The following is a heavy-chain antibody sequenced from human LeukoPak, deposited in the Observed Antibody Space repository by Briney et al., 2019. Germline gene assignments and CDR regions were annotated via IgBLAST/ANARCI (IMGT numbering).Heavy chain of an antibody. Sequence: PGGSLRLSCATSGFSFSSYWIHWVRQAPGKGLLWVSNINSDGSSTNYADSVKGRFIIFRDNAKSTLYLQMNSLRAEDTAVYYCARDAPYSGSYCPWFDPWGQGTLVTVSS. CDR1: GFSFSSYW. V-gene: IGHV3-74*01. CDR2: INSDGSST. D-gene: IGHD1-26*01. J-gene: IGHJ5*02. CDR3: ARDAPYSGSYCPWFDP.